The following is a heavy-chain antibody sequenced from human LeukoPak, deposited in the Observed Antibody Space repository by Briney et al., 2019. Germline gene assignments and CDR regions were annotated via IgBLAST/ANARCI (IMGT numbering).Heavy chain of an antibody. V-gene: IGHV3-23*01. CDR3: AKCSSGWLFDY. J-gene: IGHJ4*02. CDR1: GFTFSSYG. Sequence: GGSLRLSCAASGFTFSSYGMSWVRQAPGKGLEWVSAISGSGAYTYYADSVKGRFTISRDNSKNTLYLQMNSLRADDTAVYYCAKCSSGWLFDYWGQGTLVTVCS. D-gene: IGHD6-19*01. CDR2: ISGSGAYT.